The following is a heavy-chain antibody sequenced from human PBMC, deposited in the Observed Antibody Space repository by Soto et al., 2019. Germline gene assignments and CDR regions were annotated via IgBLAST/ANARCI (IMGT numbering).Heavy chain of an antibody. CDR3: ARDVRLRMTIFGVGNNYYYYYGMDV. Sequence: GGSLRLSCAASGFTFSSYWMSWVRQAPGKGLEWVANIKQDGSEKYYVDSVKGRFTISRDNAKNSLYLQMNGLRAEDTAVYYCARDVRLRMTIFGVGNNYYYYYGMDVWGQGTTVTVSS. V-gene: IGHV3-7*03. CDR1: GFTFSSYW. CDR2: IKQDGSEK. D-gene: IGHD3-3*01. J-gene: IGHJ6*02.